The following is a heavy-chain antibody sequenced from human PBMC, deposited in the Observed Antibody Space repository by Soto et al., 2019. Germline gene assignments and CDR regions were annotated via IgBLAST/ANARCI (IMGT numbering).Heavy chain of an antibody. D-gene: IGHD3-22*01. Sequence: ASVKVSCKASGGTFSSYAISWVRQAPGQGLEWMGGIIPIFGTANYAQKFQGRVTITADESTSTAYMELSSLGSEDTAVYYCARLTDYYDSSGYYPHFDYWGQGTLVTVSS. CDR1: GGTFSSYA. CDR2: IIPIFGTA. V-gene: IGHV1-69*13. J-gene: IGHJ4*02. CDR3: ARLTDYYDSSGYYPHFDY.